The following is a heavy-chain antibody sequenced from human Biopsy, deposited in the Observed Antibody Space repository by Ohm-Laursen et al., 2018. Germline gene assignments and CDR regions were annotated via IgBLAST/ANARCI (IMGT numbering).Heavy chain of an antibody. Sequence: TLSLTCSVSGDSVTKYYWSWIRQPPGKGLEWIGHIYYSVMTNYNPSLKSRVTISVDTSKNQFPLRLNSVTAADTAVYYCARAANSTGWPYYYFYGMDVWGQGTTVTVSS. J-gene: IGHJ6*02. CDR2: IYYSVMT. D-gene: IGHD2/OR15-2a*01. CDR3: ARAANSTGWPYYYFYGMDV. CDR1: GDSVTKYY. V-gene: IGHV4-59*02.